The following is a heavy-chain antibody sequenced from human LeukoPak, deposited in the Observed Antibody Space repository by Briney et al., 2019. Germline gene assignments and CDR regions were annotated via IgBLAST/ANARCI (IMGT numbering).Heavy chain of an antibody. J-gene: IGHJ4*02. Sequence: GGSLRLSCAASAFTFTNYAMSWVRQAPGKGLEWVSGISGSGGSTYYADSVKGRFTISRDNSKNTLYLQMNSLRAEDTAVYYCRGYYDNSGYFDFDYWGQGTLVTVSS. CDR2: ISGSGGST. D-gene: IGHD3-22*01. V-gene: IGHV3-23*01. CDR1: AFTFTNYA. CDR3: RGYYDNSGYFDFDY.